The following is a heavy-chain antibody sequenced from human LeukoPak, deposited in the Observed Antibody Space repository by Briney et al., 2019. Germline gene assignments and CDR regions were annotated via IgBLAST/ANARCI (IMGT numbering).Heavy chain of an antibody. CDR1: GFTFSSYW. Sequence: GGSLRLSCAASGFTFSSYWMHWARQAPGKGLVWVSRINTDGSSTNYADSVKGRFTISRDNAKNTLYLQMNSLRAEDTAVYYCARGLGGYTGSQAYWGQGTLVTVSS. V-gene: IGHV3-74*01. D-gene: IGHD6-13*01. J-gene: IGHJ4*02. CDR3: ARGLGGYTGSQAY. CDR2: INTDGSST.